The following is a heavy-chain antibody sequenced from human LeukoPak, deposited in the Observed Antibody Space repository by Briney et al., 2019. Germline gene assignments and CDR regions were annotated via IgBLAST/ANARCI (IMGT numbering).Heavy chain of an antibody. CDR1: GFTFASIA. CDR2: ITGSVGST. J-gene: IGHJ4*02. Sequence: GVCLRLSCAASGFTFASIAMSWVRQAPGKGLEWVASITGSVGSTYYADSVKGRFTISRDISKNTLYLQMNSLRAEDTAVYYCAKAPYSSSWGIDYWGQGTLVTVSS. CDR3: AKAPYSSSWGIDY. D-gene: IGHD6-13*01. V-gene: IGHV3-23*01.